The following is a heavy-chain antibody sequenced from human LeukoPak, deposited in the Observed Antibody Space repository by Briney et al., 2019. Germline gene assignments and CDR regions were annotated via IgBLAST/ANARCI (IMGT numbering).Heavy chain of an antibody. J-gene: IGHJ6*02. CDR2: IYPGDSDT. CDR3: ATTLIDGSYPYYYYGMDV. V-gene: IGHV5-51*01. Sequence: GESLKISCKGSGYSFTSYWIGWVRQMPGKGLEWMGIIYPGDSDTRYTPSFQGQVTISADKSISTAYLQWSSLKASHTAMYYCATTLIDGSYPYYYYGMDVWGQGTTVTVSS. CDR1: GYSFTSYW. D-gene: IGHD1-26*01.